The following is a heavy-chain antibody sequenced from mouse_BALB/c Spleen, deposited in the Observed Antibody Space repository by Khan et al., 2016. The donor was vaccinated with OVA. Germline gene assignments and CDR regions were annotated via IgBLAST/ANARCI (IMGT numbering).Heavy chain of an antibody. CDR2: IDPFNGGA. CDR1: GYSFSTYY. D-gene: IGHD1-1*01. J-gene: IGHJ3*01. CDR3: TRHGSTSWVAY. V-gene: IGHV1S135*01. Sequence: IQLVQSGPELMKPGASVKISCKASGYSFSTYYIHWVTRSHGKTLEWIGYIDPFNGGATYNQKFKDKATLTVDKSSSTAYMHLASLTSEDSAVYYCTRHGSTSWVAYWGQGTLVTVSA.